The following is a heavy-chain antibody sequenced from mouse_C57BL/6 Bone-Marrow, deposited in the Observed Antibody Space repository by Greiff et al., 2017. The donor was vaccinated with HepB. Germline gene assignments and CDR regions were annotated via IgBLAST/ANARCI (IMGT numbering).Heavy chain of an antibody. V-gene: IGHV1-62-2*01. CDR3: ARHDGYYPYYAMDY. CDR2: FYPGSGSI. CDR1: GYTFTEYT. D-gene: IGHD2-3*01. J-gene: IGHJ4*01. Sequence: VKLVESGAELVKPGASVKLSCKASGYTFTEYTIHWVKQRAGQGLEWIGWFYPGSGSIKYNEKFKGKATLTADKSSSTVYMELSRLTSEDSAVYFCARHDGYYPYYAMDYWGQGTSVTVSS.